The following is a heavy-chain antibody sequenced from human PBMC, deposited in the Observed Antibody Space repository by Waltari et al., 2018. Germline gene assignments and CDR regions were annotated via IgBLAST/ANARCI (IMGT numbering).Heavy chain of an antibody. CDR2: ISYDGSNK. V-gene: IGHV3-30-3*01. J-gene: IGHJ4*02. Sequence: QVQLVESGGGVVQPGRSLRLSCAASGFTFSSYAMHWVRQAPGKGLEWVAVISYDGSNKYYADSVKGRFTISRDNSKNTLYLQMNSLRAEDTALYYCAKVLRFLEWPGSFDYWGQGTLVTVSS. CDR3: AKVLRFLEWPGSFDY. D-gene: IGHD3-3*01. CDR1: GFTFSSYA.